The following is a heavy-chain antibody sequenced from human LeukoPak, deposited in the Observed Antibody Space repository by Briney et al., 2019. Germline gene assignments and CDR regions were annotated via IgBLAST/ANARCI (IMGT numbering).Heavy chain of an antibody. CDR1: GFTFSSCG. J-gene: IGHJ4*02. CDR3: ARALPLAYCGGDCLGY. D-gene: IGHD2-21*01. V-gene: IGHV3-33*01. CDR2: IWYDGSNK. Sequence: GRSLRLSCAASGFTFSSCGMHWVRQAPGKGLEWVAVIWYDGSNKYYADSVKGRFTISRDNSKNTLYLQMNSLRAEDTAVYYCARALPLAYCGGDCLGYWGQGTLVTVSS.